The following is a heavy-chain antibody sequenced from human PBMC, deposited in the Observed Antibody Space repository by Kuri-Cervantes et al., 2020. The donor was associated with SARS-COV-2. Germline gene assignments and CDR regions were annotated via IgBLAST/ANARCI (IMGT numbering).Heavy chain of an antibody. CDR3: ARVFVLRFYMDV. CDR1: GFTFSSYA. Sequence: LSLTCAASGFTFSSYAMHWVRQAPGKGLEWVAVISYDGSNKYYADSVKGRFTISRDNSKNTLYLQMNSLRAEDTAVYYCARVFVLRFYMDVWGKGTTVTVSS. J-gene: IGHJ6*03. CDR2: ISYDGSNK. D-gene: IGHD3-3*01. V-gene: IGHV3-30*04.